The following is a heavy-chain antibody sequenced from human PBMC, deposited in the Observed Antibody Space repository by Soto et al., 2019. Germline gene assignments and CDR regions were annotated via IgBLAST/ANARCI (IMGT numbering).Heavy chain of an antibody. CDR3: ARVVVGYVTAMVYFDY. D-gene: IGHD5-18*01. CDR2: INAGNGNT. J-gene: IGHJ4*02. CDR1: GYTFTSYA. Sequence: ASVKVSCKASGYTFTSYAMHWVRQAPGQRLEWMGWINAGNGNTKYSQKFQGRVTITRDTSASTAYMELSSLRSEDTAVYYCARVVVGYVTAMVYFDYWGQGTLVTVSS. V-gene: IGHV1-3*01.